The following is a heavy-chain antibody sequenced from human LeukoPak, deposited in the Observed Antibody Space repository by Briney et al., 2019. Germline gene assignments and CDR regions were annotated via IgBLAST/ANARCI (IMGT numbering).Heavy chain of an antibody. V-gene: IGHV3-7*01. D-gene: IGHD4-11*01. CDR2: IKTDASEK. CDR1: GFIFSNCW. CDR3: ATYSTRNAREFQS. J-gene: IGHJ1*01. Sequence: PGGSLRLSCETSGFIFSNCWMTWVRQAPWKGLEWVANIKTDASEKYYADSVKGRFTISRDNAKMSLYLQMNSLRVEDTAVYYCATYSTRNAREFQSWGQGTLVTVSS.